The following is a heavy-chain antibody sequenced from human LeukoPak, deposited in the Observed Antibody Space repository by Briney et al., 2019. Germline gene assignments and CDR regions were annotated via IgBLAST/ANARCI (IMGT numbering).Heavy chain of an antibody. CDR2: IKQDGSEK. CDR1: GFTFSNYW. D-gene: IGHD6-19*01. J-gene: IGHJ4*02. V-gene: IGHV3-7*01. CDR3: ARDSSSSGWFGYLDY. Sequence: GGSLRLSCAVSGFTFSNYWMNWVRLAPGKGLEWVANIKQDGSEKYYVDSVKGRFTISRDNAKNSLYLQMNSLRAEDTAVYYCARDSSSSGWFGYLDYWGQGTLVTVSS.